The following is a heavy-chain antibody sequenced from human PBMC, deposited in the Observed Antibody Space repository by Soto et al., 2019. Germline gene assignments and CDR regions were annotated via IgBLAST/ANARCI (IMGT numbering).Heavy chain of an antibody. CDR1: GFTFSSYS. D-gene: IGHD6-13*01. Sequence: EVQLVESGGGLVQPGGSLRLSCAASGFTFSSYSMNWVRQAPGKGLEWVSYISSSSSTIYYADSVKGRFTISRDNPKNSLYLQRNSLRAEDTAVYYCARHPERIAEIGWFDPWRQRPLVTVSS. V-gene: IGHV3-48*01. J-gene: IGHJ5*02. CDR2: ISSSSSTI. CDR3: ARHPERIAEIGWFDP.